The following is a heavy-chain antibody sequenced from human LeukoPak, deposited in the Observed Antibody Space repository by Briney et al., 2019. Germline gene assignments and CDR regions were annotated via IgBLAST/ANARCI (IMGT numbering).Heavy chain of an antibody. CDR1: GYTFTSYD. Sequence: ASVKVSCKASGYTFTSYDINWVRQATGQGLEWMGWMNPNSGNTGHAQKFQGRVTMTRNTSISTAYMELSSLRSEDTAVYYCARGLAPFLRYCSGGSCLVDFWGQGTLVTVSS. CDR2: MNPNSGNT. D-gene: IGHD2-15*01. J-gene: IGHJ4*02. CDR3: ARGLAPFLRYCSGGSCLVDF. V-gene: IGHV1-8*01.